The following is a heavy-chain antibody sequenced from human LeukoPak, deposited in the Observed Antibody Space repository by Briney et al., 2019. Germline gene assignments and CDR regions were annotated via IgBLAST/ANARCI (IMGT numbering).Heavy chain of an antibody. J-gene: IGHJ4*02. V-gene: IGHV4-59*01. CDR1: GGSISSYY. D-gene: IGHD3-22*01. CDR2: IYYSGST. Sequence: SETLSLTCTVSGGSISSYYWSWIRQPPGKGLEWIGYIYYSGSTNYNPSLKSRVTISVDTSKNQFSLKLSSVTAADTAVYYCARGNYDSGGYNDYWGQGTLVTVSS. CDR3: ARGNYDSGGYNDY.